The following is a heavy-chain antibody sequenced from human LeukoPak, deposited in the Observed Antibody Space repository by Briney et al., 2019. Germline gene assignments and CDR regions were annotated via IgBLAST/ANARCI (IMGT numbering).Heavy chain of an antibody. V-gene: IGHV3-23*01. D-gene: IGHD2-21*01. CDR3: AKAPVTSCRGAYCYPFDY. CDR2: TSSSDAGT. J-gene: IGHJ4*02. CDR1: GFTLNNYA. Sequence: GGSLRLSCAASGFTLNNYAMSWVRQTPGKGLEWVAATSSSDAGTYHADSVRGRFTISRDNSKNTLYLQMNSLRAEDAAVYFCAKAPVTSCRGAYCYPFDYWGQGTLVTVSS.